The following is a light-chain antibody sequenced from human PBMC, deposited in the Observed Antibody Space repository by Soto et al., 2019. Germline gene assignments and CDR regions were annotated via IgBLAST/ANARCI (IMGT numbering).Light chain of an antibody. CDR1: QYINTR. Sequence: LRQSPAALSSVADDRVALSCRASQYINTRLAWYQHRPGQAPRLLIYQTSIRAAGIPARFSANETGTDFTLTFSDLRPEDFAVYCCHLRPIWLRTLGQGTKVDIK. V-gene: IGKV3D-11*01. CDR3: HLRPIWLRT. CDR2: QTS. J-gene: IGKJ1*01.